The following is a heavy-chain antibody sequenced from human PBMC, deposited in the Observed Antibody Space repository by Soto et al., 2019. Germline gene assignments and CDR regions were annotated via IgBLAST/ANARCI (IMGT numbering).Heavy chain of an antibody. CDR2: IKQDGSEK. J-gene: IGHJ4*02. Sequence: PGGSLRLSCAASGFTFSSYWMNWVRQAPGKGLEWVANIKQDGSEKNYVDSVKGRFTISRDNAKNSLYLQMNSLRAEDTAVYYCARGSSGWYEVDYWGQGTLVTVSS. V-gene: IGHV3-7*02. CDR3: ARGSSGWYEVDY. CDR1: GFTFSSYW. D-gene: IGHD6-19*01.